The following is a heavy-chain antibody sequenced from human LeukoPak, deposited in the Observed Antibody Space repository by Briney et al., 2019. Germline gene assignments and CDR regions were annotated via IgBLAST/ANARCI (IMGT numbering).Heavy chain of an antibody. Sequence: PSETLSLTCTVSGGSISSGGYYWSWIRQPPGKGLEWIGYIYHSGSTYYNPSLKSRVTISVDRSKNQFSLKLSSVTAADTAVYYCARVLIAAAYYMDVWGKGTTVTVSS. CDR3: ARVLIAAAYYMDV. J-gene: IGHJ6*03. CDR1: GGSISSGGYY. V-gene: IGHV4-30-2*01. CDR2: IYHSGST. D-gene: IGHD6-13*01.